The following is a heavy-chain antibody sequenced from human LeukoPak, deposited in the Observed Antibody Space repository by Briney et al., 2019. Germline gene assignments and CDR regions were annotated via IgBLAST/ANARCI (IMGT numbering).Heavy chain of an antibody. Sequence: ASVKGSCKASGGTFSSYAISWVRQAPGQGLEWMGGIIPIFGTANYAQKFQGRVTITADESTSTAYMELSSLRSEDTAVYYCARTNVYYYDSSDYYPHFDYWGQGTLVTVSS. D-gene: IGHD3-22*01. CDR1: GGTFSSYA. CDR2: IIPIFGTA. CDR3: ARTNVYYYDSSDYYPHFDY. J-gene: IGHJ4*02. V-gene: IGHV1-69*13.